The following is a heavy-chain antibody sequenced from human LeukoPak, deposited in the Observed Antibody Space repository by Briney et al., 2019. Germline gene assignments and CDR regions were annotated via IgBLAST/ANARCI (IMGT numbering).Heavy chain of an antibody. V-gene: IGHV1-24*01. Sequence: ASVKVSCMVSGYTLTEIAIHWVRQAPGEGLEWMGGFDPQDRETVYAQKFQGRVTMTEDTSTDTAFMELSGLRSEDTALCYCAIIASAGTFDYWGQGALVTVSS. CDR1: GYTLTEIA. D-gene: IGHD6-13*01. CDR3: AIIASAGTFDY. CDR2: FDPQDRET. J-gene: IGHJ4*02.